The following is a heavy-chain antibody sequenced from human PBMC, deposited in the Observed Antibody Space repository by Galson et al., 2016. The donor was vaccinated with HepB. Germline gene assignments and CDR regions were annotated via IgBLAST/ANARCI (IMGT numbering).Heavy chain of an antibody. CDR1: GFTFNTYS. J-gene: IGHJ4*02. Sequence: SLRLSCAASGFTFNTYSMNWVRQAPGKGLEWVSHISSSSSTTKYADSVKGRFTISRDNAKNSLYLQMNSLRDEDTAVYYCARDPWVDYWGQGTLVTVSS. V-gene: IGHV3-48*02. D-gene: IGHD1-26*01. CDR2: ISSSSSTT. CDR3: ARDPWVDY.